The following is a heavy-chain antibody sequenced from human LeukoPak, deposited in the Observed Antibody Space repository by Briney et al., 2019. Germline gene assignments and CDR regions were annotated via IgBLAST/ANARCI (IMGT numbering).Heavy chain of an antibody. D-gene: IGHD6-6*01. CDR3: AKDPHRSTSPWYFDL. V-gene: IGHV3-23*01. CDR2: ISGSSGST. Sequence: GGSLRLSCAASGFTFSSYAMSWVRQAPGKGLEWVSGISGSSGSTYYADSVKGRLTISRDNSKNTLYLQMNSLRVEDTAVYYCAKDPHRSTSPWYFDLWGRGTLVTVSS. CDR1: GFTFSSYA. J-gene: IGHJ2*01.